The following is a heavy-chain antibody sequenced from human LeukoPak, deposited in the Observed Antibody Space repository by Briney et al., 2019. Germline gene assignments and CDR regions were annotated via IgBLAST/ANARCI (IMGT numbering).Heavy chain of an antibody. J-gene: IGHJ4*02. CDR1: GGSISGYY. Sequence: SETLSLTYTVSGGSISGYYWSWIRQPPGKGLEWIGEINHSGSTNYNPSLKSRVTISVDTSKNQFSLKLSSVTAADTAVYYCARGGRDGYNHVDYWGQGTLVTVSS. CDR3: ARGGRDGYNHVDY. CDR2: INHSGST. V-gene: IGHV4-34*01. D-gene: IGHD5-12*01.